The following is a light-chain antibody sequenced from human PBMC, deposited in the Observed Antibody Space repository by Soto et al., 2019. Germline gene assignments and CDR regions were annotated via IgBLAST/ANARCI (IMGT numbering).Light chain of an antibody. V-gene: IGKV1-5*03. CDR2: QAS. J-gene: IGKJ4*01. CDR3: QQYNNWPLT. Sequence: DIQMTQSPSTLSASVGDRVTITCRASQSIGDYLAWYQQKPGTAPNLLIYQASRLESGVPLRFNGSGSGTSFTLTISSLQSEDFAVYYCQQYNNWPLTFGGGTKVDIK. CDR1: QSIGDY.